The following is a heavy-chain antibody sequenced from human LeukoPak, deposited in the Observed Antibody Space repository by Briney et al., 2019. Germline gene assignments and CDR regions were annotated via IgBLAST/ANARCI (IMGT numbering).Heavy chain of an antibody. Sequence: PGGSLRLSCAASGFTFSSYEMNWVRQAPGKGLEWVSYISSSGSTIYYADSVKGRFTISRDNAKSSLYLQMNSLRAEDTAVYYCARVSQKGITMIVVRNHYFDYWGQGTLVTVSS. V-gene: IGHV3-48*03. CDR2: ISSSGSTI. D-gene: IGHD3-22*01. CDR3: ARVSQKGITMIVVRNHYFDY. CDR1: GFTFSSYE. J-gene: IGHJ4*02.